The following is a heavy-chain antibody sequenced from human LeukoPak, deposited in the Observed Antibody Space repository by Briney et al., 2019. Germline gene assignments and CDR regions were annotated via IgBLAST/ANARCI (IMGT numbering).Heavy chain of an antibody. V-gene: IGHV3-23*01. D-gene: IGHD3-16*01. Sequence: GGSLRLSCTASGLTFSNYAMSWVRQAPAKGLEWVAGIDQSGGYIHYADSVKGRFTISRDNSKNTLHLQMSNLRAEDTAVYFCARGGGLDVWGQGATVTVSS. CDR1: GLTFSNYA. J-gene: IGHJ6*02. CDR3: ARGGGLDV. CDR2: IDQSGGYI.